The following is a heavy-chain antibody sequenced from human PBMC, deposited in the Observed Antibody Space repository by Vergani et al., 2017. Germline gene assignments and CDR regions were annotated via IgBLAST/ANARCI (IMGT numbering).Heavy chain of an antibody. Sequence: QLHLQESGPGLVKPSETLSLTCTVSGGSITSSSYYWGWIRQPPGKGLEWIGSISSSGSPYYNPTLKSRLAFSVDTSKNLFSLRLKSVTATDTGMYYCARPVGPSAIADGYHVWGQGTMVTVS. V-gene: IGHV4-39*02. D-gene: IGHD3-10*01. CDR2: ISSSGSP. CDR1: GGSITSSSYY. CDR3: ARPVGPSAIADGYHV. J-gene: IGHJ3*01.